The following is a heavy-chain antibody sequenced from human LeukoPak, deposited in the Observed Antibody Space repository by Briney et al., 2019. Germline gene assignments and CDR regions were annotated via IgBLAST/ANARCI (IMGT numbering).Heavy chain of an antibody. J-gene: IGHJ4*02. CDR1: GFTFSSYW. Sequence: PGGSLRLSCAASGFTFSSYWMHWVRQAPGKGLVWVSCINSDGSSTSYADSVKGRFTISRDNAKNTLYLQMNSLRAEDTAVYYCARGYCSGGSCFDYWGQGTLVTVSS. CDR3: ARGYCSGGSCFDY. CDR2: INSDGSST. V-gene: IGHV3-74*01. D-gene: IGHD2-15*01.